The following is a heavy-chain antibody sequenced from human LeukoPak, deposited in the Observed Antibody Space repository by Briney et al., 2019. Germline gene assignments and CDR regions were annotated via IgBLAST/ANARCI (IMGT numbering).Heavy chain of an antibody. CDR3: AKGFGSGLRYYFDY. Sequence: GGSLRLSCAASGITFSSYVMSWVRQAPMKGLEWVSGISVSGAGTYYVDSVKGRFTISRDNSKNTLYLQMNSLRAEDAAVYYCAKGFGSGLRYYFDYWGQGTLVTVSS. CDR2: ISVSGAGT. V-gene: IGHV3-23*01. CDR1: GITFSSYV. J-gene: IGHJ4*02. D-gene: IGHD6-19*01.